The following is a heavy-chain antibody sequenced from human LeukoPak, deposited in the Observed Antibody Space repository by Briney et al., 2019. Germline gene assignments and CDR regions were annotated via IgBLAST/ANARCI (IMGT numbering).Heavy chain of an antibody. J-gene: IGHJ4*02. Sequence: GGSLRLSCAASGFTFSSFPMHWVRQAPGKGLESVSAISPNGGTTYYANSVRGRFSISRDNSKNTLYLQVGSLTTDDMAVYYCAREYPNGSLDYWGQGTLVTVSS. CDR2: ISPNGGTT. V-gene: IGHV3-64*01. CDR1: GFTFSSFP. D-gene: IGHD3-10*01. CDR3: AREYPNGSLDY.